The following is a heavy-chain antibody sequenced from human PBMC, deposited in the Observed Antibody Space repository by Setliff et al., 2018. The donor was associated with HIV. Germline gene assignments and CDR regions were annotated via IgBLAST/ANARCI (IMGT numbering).Heavy chain of an antibody. D-gene: IGHD1-1*01. CDR2: IYHSGTT. V-gene: IGHV4-38-2*02. CDR3: AQLGMVDDFDY. Sequence: SETLSLTCTVSDSGTYYWSWIRQPPGKGLEWVGSIYHSGTTYYNPSLKSRVTISVDTSKNQFSLKLSSVTAADTAVYYCAQLGMVDDFDYWGQGTLVTVSS. CDR1: DSGTYY. J-gene: IGHJ4*02.